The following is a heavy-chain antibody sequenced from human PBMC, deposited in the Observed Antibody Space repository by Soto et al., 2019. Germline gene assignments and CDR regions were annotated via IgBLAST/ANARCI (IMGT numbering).Heavy chain of an antibody. CDR3: AREGPGLSGGLDY. J-gene: IGHJ4*02. Sequence: SQTRSLTCAISGDSVSSNSTAWNWIRQSPSRGLEWLGRTYYRSKWYNDCAVSVKSRITINPDTSRNQFSLQLNSVTPEDTAVYYCAREGPGLSGGLDYWGQGTLVTVSS. D-gene: IGHD3-16*01. CDR2: TYYRSKWYN. V-gene: IGHV6-1*01. CDR1: GDSVSSNSTA.